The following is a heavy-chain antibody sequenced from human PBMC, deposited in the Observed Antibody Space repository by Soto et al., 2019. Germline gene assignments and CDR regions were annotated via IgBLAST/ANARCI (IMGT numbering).Heavy chain of an antibody. CDR3: VREAYIGYGHAIDH. CDR1: GVTISAYY. CDR2: NYHSGAT. D-gene: IGHD5-12*01. Sequence: SETLSLTCAVSGVTISAYYLSWVRQPPGKGLEWIGYNYHSGATNYNPSLKSRVTISFDTSKNQFSLRLTSVPAADTAIYYCVREAYIGYGHAIDHWGQGILVTVSS. V-gene: IGHV4-59*01. J-gene: IGHJ4*02.